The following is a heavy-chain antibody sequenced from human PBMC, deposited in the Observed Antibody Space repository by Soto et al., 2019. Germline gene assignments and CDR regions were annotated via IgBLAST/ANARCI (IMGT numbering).Heavy chain of an antibody. D-gene: IGHD3-3*01. V-gene: IGHV3-30-3*01. J-gene: IGHJ6*02. CDR3: ASSGEFITIFSFNSYGMDV. CDR1: GFTFSSYA. CDR2: ISYDGSNK. Sequence: SLRLSCAASGFTFSSYAMHWVRQAPGKGLEWVAVISYDGSNKYYADSVKGRFTISRDNSKNTLYLQMNSLRAEDTAVYYCASSGEFITIFSFNSYGMDVWGQGTTVTVSS.